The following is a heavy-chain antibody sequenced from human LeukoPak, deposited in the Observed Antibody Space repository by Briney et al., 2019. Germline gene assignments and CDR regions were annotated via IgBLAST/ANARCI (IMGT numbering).Heavy chain of an antibody. CDR3: AREHDSICYQDY. J-gene: IGHJ4*02. CDR2: IWYDGSNK. D-gene: IGHD3-22*01. V-gene: IGHV3-33*01. CDR1: GVTFSSYG. Sequence: GGSLTLSCAASGVTFSSYGMHWVRQAPGQGLEWVAVIWYDGSNKNYADSVKGRFTISRDNSKTTLYLQMNSLRAEHTAAYYCAREHDSICYQDYWGQGTLVTDSS.